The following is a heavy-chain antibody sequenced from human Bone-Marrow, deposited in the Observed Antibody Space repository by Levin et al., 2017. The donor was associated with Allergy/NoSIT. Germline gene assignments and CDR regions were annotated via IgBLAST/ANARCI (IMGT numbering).Heavy chain of an antibody. CDR3: VRGLPDY. CDR1: GFTFSSYS. Sequence: SCATSGFTFSSYSMNWVRQAPGKGLEWVSSINSSSGTIYYVDSVKGRFTISRDNAKKSLYLQMSSLRVEDTAVYYCVRGLPDYWGQGTLVTVSS. J-gene: IGHJ4*02. V-gene: IGHV3-48*01. CDR2: INSSSGTI.